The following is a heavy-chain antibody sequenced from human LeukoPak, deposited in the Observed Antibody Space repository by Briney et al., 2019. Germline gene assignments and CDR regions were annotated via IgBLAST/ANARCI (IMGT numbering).Heavy chain of an antibody. J-gene: IGHJ4*02. Sequence: SETLSLTCAVSGGSISSGGYSWSWIRQPPGKGLEWIGYIYHSGSTYYNPSLKSRVTISVDRSKNQFPLKLSSVTAADTAVYYCARVGNRGDKRRIFDYWGQGTLVTVSS. CDR3: ARVGNRGDKRRIFDY. CDR1: GGSISSGGYS. V-gene: IGHV4-30-2*01. D-gene: IGHD7-27*01. CDR2: IYHSGST.